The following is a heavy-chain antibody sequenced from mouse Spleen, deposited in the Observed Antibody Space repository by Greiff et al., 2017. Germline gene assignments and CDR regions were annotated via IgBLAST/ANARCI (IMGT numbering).Heavy chain of an antibody. Sequence: QVQLQQPGAELVKPGASVKLSCKASGYTFTSYWMHWVKQRPGQGLEWIGMIHPNSGSTNYNEKFKSKATLTVDKSSSTAYMQLSSLTSEDSAVYYCARAEYDYAAMDYWGQGTSVTVSS. CDR3: ARAEYDYAAMDY. D-gene: IGHD2-4*01. CDR2: IHPNSGST. V-gene: IGHV1-64*01. CDR1: GYTFTSYW. J-gene: IGHJ4*01.